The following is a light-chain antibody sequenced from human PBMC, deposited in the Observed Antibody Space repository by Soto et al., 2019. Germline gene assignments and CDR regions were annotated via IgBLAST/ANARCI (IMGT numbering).Light chain of an antibody. V-gene: IGLV2-14*01. CDR1: STDVGGYKY. Sequence: QSALTQPASVSGSPGQSITISCTGTSTDVGGYKYVSWYQQHPGKAPKFMIYDVTSRPSGISNRFSGSKSGNTAFLIISGLQAEDEADHYCLSYTSSDTYVFGTGTKLTVL. CDR2: DVT. J-gene: IGLJ1*01. CDR3: LSYTSSDTYV.